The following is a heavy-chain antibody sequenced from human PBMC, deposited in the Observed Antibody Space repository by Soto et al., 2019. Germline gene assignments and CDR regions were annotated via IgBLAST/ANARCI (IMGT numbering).Heavy chain of an antibody. Sequence: GASVKVSCKASGYTFTSYGISWVRQAPGQGLEWMGWISAYNGNTNYAQKLQGRVTMTTDTSTSTAYMELRSLRSDDTAVYYCARPHCSSTSRYLFLADYYFDYCGQGTLVTVSS. J-gene: IGHJ4*02. CDR1: GYTFTSYG. V-gene: IGHV1-18*01. D-gene: IGHD2-2*01. CDR3: ARPHCSSTSRYLFLADYYFDY. CDR2: ISAYNGNT.